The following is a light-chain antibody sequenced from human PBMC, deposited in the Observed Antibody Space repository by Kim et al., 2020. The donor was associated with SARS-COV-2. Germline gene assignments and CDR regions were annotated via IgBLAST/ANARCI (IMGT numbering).Light chain of an antibody. Sequence: EIVLTQSPGTLSLSPGERATLSCRARQSVSSSYLAWYQQKPGQAPRLLIYGASTRATGIPDRFSGTGSGTDFTLTISRLEPEDFALYYCQQYGGSPITFGQGTRLEIK. CDR3: QQYGGSPIT. CDR2: GAS. J-gene: IGKJ5*01. CDR1: QSVSSSY. V-gene: IGKV3-20*01.